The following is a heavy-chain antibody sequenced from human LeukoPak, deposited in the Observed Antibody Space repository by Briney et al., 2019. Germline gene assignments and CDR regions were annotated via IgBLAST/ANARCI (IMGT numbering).Heavy chain of an antibody. J-gene: IGHJ1*01. CDR2: IYYSGST. CDR1: GGSISSGDYY. Sequence: SQTLSLTCTVSGGSISSGDYYWSWIRQPPGKGLEWIGYIYYSGSTYYNPSLKSRVTISVDTSKNQFSLKLSSVTAADTAVYYCARGNCGGDCYSPEYFQHWGQGILVTVSS. CDR3: ARGNCGGDCYSPEYFQH. D-gene: IGHD2-21*02. V-gene: IGHV4-30-4*01.